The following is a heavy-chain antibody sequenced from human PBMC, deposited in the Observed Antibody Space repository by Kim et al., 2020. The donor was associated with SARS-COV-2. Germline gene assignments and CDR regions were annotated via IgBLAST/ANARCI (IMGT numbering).Heavy chain of an antibody. V-gene: IGHV4-34*01. CDR3: ARGRYDYYDSSGYYLGY. CDR2: INHSGST. D-gene: IGHD3-22*01. J-gene: IGHJ4*02. CDR1: GGSFSGYY. Sequence: SETLSLTCAVYGGSFSGYYWSWIRQPPGKGLEWIGEINHSGSTNYNPSLKSRVTISVDTSKNQFSLKLSSVTAADTAVYYCARGRYDYYDSSGYYLGYWGQGTLVTVSS.